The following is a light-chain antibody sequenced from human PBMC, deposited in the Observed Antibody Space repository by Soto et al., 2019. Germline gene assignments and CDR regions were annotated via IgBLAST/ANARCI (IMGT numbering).Light chain of an antibody. J-gene: IGKJ1*01. Sequence: EIVLPQSPGPLSLSPGARATLACRASQSVSSSFLAWYQQKPGQAPRLLIYGAYNRATGIPDRFSGSGSGTDFTLTISRLEPADFAVYYWQQYVTSPWAFGQGTKV. CDR1: QSVSSSF. V-gene: IGKV3-20*01. CDR2: GAY. CDR3: QQYVTSPWA.